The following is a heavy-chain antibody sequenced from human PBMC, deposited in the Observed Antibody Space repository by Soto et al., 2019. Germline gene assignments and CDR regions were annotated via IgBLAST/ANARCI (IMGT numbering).Heavy chain of an antibody. D-gene: IGHD1-26*01. CDR2: LFGSGDGI. Sequence: EVQLLESGGGLVQPGGSLRLSCAASGFTFSAYTMSWVRQAPGKGLQWVSGLFGSGDGIHYADAVRGRFTVSRDNSRNILYLQMNSLRDDDTAGYYCANDFIARNGILEPFDMWGQGTEVTVSS. CDR3: ANDFIARNGILEPFDM. V-gene: IGHV3-23*01. CDR1: GFTFSAYT. J-gene: IGHJ3*02.